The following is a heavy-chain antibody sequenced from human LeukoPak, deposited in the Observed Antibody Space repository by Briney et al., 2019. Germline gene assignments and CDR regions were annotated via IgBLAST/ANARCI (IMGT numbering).Heavy chain of an antibody. Sequence: PSQTLSLTCTVSGGSTSSGSYYWSWIRQPAGKGLEWIGRIYTSGSTNYNPSLKSRVTISVDTSKNQFSLKLSSVTAADTAVYYCARDGSSAYYYYMDVWGKGTTVTVSS. J-gene: IGHJ6*03. V-gene: IGHV4-61*02. CDR1: GGSTSSGSYY. D-gene: IGHD6-6*01. CDR3: ARDGSSAYYYYMDV. CDR2: IYTSGST.